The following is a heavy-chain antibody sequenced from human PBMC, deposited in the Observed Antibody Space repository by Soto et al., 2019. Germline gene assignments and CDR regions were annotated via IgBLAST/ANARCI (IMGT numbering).Heavy chain of an antibody. V-gene: IGHV3-23*01. CDR3: AKDMETYYDFWSGPDDAFDI. Sequence: PGGSLRLSCAASGFTFSSYAMSWVRQAPGKGLEWVSAISGSGGSTYYADSVKGRFTISRDNSKNTLYLQMNSLRAEDTAVYYCAKDMETYYDFWSGPDDAFDIWGQGTMVTVSS. CDR1: GFTFSSYA. D-gene: IGHD3-3*01. CDR2: ISGSGGST. J-gene: IGHJ3*02.